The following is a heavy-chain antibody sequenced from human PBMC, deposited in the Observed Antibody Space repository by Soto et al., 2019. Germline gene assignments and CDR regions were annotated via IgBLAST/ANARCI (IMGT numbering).Heavy chain of an antibody. CDR3: ARDAPPADY. CDR2: ISAYNGNT. V-gene: IGHV1-18*01. CDR1: GYTFTSYS. Sequence: QVQLVQSGAEVKKPGASVKVSCKASGYTFTSYSISWVRQAPGQGLEWMGWISAYNGNTNYAQKLQGRVAMTTDTSTSTGYKGLRGLRTGDTAGYFLARDAPPADYWGQGTLVTVSS. J-gene: IGHJ4*02.